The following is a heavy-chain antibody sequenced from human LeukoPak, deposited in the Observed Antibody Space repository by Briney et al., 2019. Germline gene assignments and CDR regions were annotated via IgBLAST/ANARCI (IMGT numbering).Heavy chain of an antibody. Sequence: VASVKVSCKASGYTFTSYGISWVRQAPGQGLEWVGIINPSGGSTSYAQKFQGRVTMTRDTSTSTVYMELSSLRSEDTAVYYCARDGVGATVDGFDYWGQGTLVTVSS. CDR1: GYTFTSYG. V-gene: IGHV1-46*01. CDR2: INPSGGST. D-gene: IGHD1-26*01. CDR3: ARDGVGATVDGFDY. J-gene: IGHJ4*02.